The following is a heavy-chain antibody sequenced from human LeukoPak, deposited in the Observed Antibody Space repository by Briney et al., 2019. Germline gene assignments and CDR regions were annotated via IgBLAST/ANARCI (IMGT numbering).Heavy chain of an antibody. CDR2: IHYSGST. V-gene: IGHV4-59*08. CDR3: ARVDVSGIVGY. Sequence: SETLSLTCTVSGGSISSYYWSWIRQPPGTGLEWVGYIHYSGSTHYSPSLKSRVTISVDTSKNQFYLRLSSVTAADTAVYYCARVDVSGIVGYWGQGTLVTVSS. D-gene: IGHD3-10*01. CDR1: GGSISSYY. J-gene: IGHJ4*02.